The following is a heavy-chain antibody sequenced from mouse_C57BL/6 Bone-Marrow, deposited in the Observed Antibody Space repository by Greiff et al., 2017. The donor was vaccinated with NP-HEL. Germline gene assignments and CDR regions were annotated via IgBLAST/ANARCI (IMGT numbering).Heavy chain of an antibody. J-gene: IGHJ1*03. CDR2: ISSGGSYT. D-gene: IGHD4-1*01. V-gene: IGHV5-6*01. CDR3: ARHRTGTGWYFDV. CDR1: GFTFSSYG. Sequence: EVKVVESGGDLVKPGGSLKLSCAASGFTFSSYGMSWVRQTPDKRLEWVATISSGGSYTYYPDSVKGRFTISRDNAKNTLYLQMSSLKSEDTAMYYCARHRTGTGWYFDVWGTGTTVTVSS.